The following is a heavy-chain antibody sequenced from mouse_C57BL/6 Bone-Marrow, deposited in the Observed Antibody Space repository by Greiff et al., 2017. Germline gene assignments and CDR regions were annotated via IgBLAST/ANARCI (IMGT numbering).Heavy chain of an antibody. D-gene: IGHD1-1*01. CDR3: MTTVVDPYWYFDV. V-gene: IGHV1-69*01. CDR2: IDPSDSYT. J-gene: IGHJ1*03. CDR1: GYTFTSYW. Sequence: VQLQQPGAELVMPGASVKLSCKASGYTFTSYWMHWVKQRPGQGLEWIGEIDPSDSYTNYNQKFKGKSTLTVDKSSSTAYMQLSSLTSEDSAVYYCMTTVVDPYWYFDVWGTGTTVTVSS.